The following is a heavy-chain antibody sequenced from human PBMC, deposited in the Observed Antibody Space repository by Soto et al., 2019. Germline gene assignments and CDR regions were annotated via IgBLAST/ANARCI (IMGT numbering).Heavy chain of an antibody. CDR1: GFVFSDYA. D-gene: IGHD2-21*01. CDR3: ANVPIWCGGSSCYTEGFDS. J-gene: IGHJ4*02. CDR2: ISAGGDT. Sequence: GPLRLSCVASGFVFSDYAMSWVRQAPGKGLEWVSAISAGGDTYYADSVKGRFTVSRANSKNTLYLQMNSLRAKDTAIYYCANVPIWCGGSSCYTEGFDSWGQGTLVTVSS. V-gene: IGHV3-23*01.